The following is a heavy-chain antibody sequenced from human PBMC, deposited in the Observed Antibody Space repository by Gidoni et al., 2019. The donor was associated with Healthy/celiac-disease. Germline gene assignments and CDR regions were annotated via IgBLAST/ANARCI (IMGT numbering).Heavy chain of an antibody. V-gene: IGHV4-59*01. CDR2: IYYSGST. CDR1: GGSISSYY. Sequence: QVQLQESGPGLVKPSATLSLTCTVSGGSISSYYWSWIRQPPGKGLEWIGYIYYSGSTNYNPSLKSRVTISVDTSKNQFSLKLSSVTAADTAVYYCARGGLAAYCGGDCYPEFDYWGQGTLVTVSS. D-gene: IGHD2-21*02. J-gene: IGHJ4*02. CDR3: ARGGLAAYCGGDCYPEFDY.